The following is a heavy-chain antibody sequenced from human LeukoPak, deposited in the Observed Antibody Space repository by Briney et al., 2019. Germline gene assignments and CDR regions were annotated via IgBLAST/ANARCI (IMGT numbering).Heavy chain of an antibody. D-gene: IGHD3-3*01. Sequence: GGSLRLSCAASGFSFSSYSMNWVRHAPGKGLEWVSSISSSSSYIYYADSVKGRFTISRDNAKNSLYLQMNSLRAEDTAVYYCAREITIFGVVTVYYMDVWGKGTTVTVSS. CDR1: GFSFSSYS. CDR2: ISSSSSYI. J-gene: IGHJ6*03. CDR3: AREITIFGVVTVYYMDV. V-gene: IGHV3-21*01.